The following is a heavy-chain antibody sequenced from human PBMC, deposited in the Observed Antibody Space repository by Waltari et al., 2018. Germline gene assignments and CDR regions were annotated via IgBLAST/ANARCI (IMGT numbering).Heavy chain of an antibody. CDR1: GGSINSGTYY. Sequence: QVQLQESGPGLVKPSQTLSLTCPVSGGSINSGTYYWRWIRQSPATGLGWIGYIDHRGDTYYNPSLKSRITIAVDTSRSQFSLKLASVTAADSAMYYCARSTVTTDDYYYYYMDVWGKGTTVTISS. CDR2: IDHRGDT. D-gene: IGHD4-17*01. V-gene: IGHV4-30-4*01. CDR3: ARSTVTTDDYYYYYMDV. J-gene: IGHJ6*03.